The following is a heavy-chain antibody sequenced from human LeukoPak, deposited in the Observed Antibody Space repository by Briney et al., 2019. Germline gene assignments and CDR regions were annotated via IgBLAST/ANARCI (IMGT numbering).Heavy chain of an antibody. CDR2: TYYRSKWYN. Sequence: SQTLSHTCAISGDSVYSISVAWNWIRQSPSRGLEWLGRTYYRSKWYNECAVSVKGRININPDPSKNQFSLQLNSVTPEDTAVYYCALTRSEYHYGMDVWGQGAAVTVSS. V-gene: IGHV6-1*01. CDR1: GDSVYSISVA. J-gene: IGHJ6*02. D-gene: IGHD3-9*01. CDR3: ALTRSEYHYGMDV.